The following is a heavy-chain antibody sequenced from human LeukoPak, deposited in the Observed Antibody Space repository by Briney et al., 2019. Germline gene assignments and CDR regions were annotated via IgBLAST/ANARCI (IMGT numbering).Heavy chain of an antibody. CDR2: ISGSGGST. CDR3: ARMTGGLWDY. V-gene: IGHV3-23*01. Sequence: PGGSLRLSCAASGFTFSSYAMSWVRQAPGKGLERVSAISGSGGSTYYADSVKGRFTISRDNAKNSLYLQLNSLRAEDTAVYYCARMTGGLWDYWGQGTLVTVSS. J-gene: IGHJ4*02. D-gene: IGHD2-15*01. CDR1: GFTFSSYA.